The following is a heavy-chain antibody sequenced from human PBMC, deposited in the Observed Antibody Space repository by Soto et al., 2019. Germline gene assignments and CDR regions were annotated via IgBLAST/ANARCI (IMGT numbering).Heavy chain of an antibody. V-gene: IGHV1-69*01. D-gene: IGHD6-6*01. J-gene: IGHJ6*02. CDR1: GGTFSSYA. CDR2: IIPIFGTA. Sequence: QVQLVQSGAEVKKPGSSVKVSCKASGGTFSSYAISWVRQAPGQGLEWMGGIIPIFGTANYAQKFQSRVTITADESTSTAYMELSSLRSEDTAVYYCARDTYSSSSYYYYGMDVWGQGTTVTVSS. CDR3: ARDTYSSSSYYYYGMDV.